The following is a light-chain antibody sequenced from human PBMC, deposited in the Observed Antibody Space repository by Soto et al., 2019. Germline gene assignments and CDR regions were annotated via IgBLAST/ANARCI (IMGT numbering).Light chain of an antibody. CDR3: QQHNQWPIT. J-gene: IGKJ5*01. CDR2: GAS. V-gene: IGKV3-15*01. CDR1: QSISDT. Sequence: EIVMTQSPVTLSVSPGGRATLSCRASQSISDTLAWYQQKPGQAPRLLIPGASTRAPGFPARFSGSGSGTDFTLTISSLQSEDFAVYYCQQHNQWPITFGQGTRLEIK.